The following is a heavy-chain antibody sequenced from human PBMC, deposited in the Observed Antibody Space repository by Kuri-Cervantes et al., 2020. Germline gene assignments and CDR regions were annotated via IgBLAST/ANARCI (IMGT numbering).Heavy chain of an antibody. CDR1: GFTVSSNY. V-gene: IGHV3-53*04. CDR2: VYSGYST. CDR3: ARVRVVMYYYYTMDV. D-gene: IGHD3-22*01. J-gene: IGHJ6*03. Sequence: LSLTCAASGFTVSSNYMTWARQAPGKGLEWVSAVYSGYSTYYADSVKGRFTISRHNSKNTLYLQMNSLRTEDTAVYYCARVRVVMYYYYTMDVWGKGTTVTVSS.